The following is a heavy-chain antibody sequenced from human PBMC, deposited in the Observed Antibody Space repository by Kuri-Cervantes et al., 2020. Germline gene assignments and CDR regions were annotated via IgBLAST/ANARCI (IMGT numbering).Heavy chain of an antibody. Sequence: SETLSLTCAVYRGSFSGYYWTWIRQPPGKGLEWIGEIDHSGSTNYHPSLKRRVTISVDTSKNQSSLKLSSVTAADTAVYYCASERMYYYDSSGSWGQGTLVTVSS. V-gene: IGHV4-34*01. D-gene: IGHD3-22*01. CDR3: ASERMYYYDSSGS. CDR2: IDHSGST. J-gene: IGHJ5*02. CDR1: RGSFSGYY.